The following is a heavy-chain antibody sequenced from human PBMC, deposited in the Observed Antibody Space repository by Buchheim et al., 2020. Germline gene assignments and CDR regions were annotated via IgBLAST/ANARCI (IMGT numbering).Heavy chain of an antibody. D-gene: IGHD6-6*01. J-gene: IGHJ5*01. CDR2: ISYDGSNK. CDR3: AREIAARRSGWFDS. Sequence: QVQLVESGGGVVQPGRSLRLSCAASGFTFSSYAMHWVRQAPGKGLEWVAVISYDGSNKYYADSVKGRFTISRDNSKNTLYLQMNSLRAEDTAVYYCAREIAARRSGWFDSWGQGTL. V-gene: IGHV3-30*04. CDR1: GFTFSSYA.